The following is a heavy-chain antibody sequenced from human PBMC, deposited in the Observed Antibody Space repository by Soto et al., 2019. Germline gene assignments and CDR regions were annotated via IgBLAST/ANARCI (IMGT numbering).Heavy chain of an antibody. Sequence: QVQLVQSGAEVKKPGASVKVSCKASGYTFTSYGISWVRQAPGQGLEWMGWISAYNGNTNYAQKLQGRVTMTTDTSTSTAYMELRSLRSDDTAVYYCARDLGDIVVVPAAMRWFDPRGQGTLVTVSS. CDR1: GYTFTSYG. V-gene: IGHV1-18*01. J-gene: IGHJ5*02. CDR3: ARDLGDIVVVPAAMRWFDP. D-gene: IGHD2-2*01. CDR2: ISAYNGNT.